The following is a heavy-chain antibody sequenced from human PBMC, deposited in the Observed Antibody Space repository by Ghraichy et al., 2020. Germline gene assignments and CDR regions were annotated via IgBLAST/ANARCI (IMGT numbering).Heavy chain of an antibody. D-gene: IGHD1-26*01. V-gene: IGHV1-8*01. CDR3: ARGLWELLGGAY. Sequence: ASVKVSCKASGYTFTSYDINWVRQATGQGLEWMGWMNPNSGNTGYAQKFQGRVTMTRNTSISTAYMELSSLRSEDTAVYYCARGLWELLGGAYWGQGTLVTVSS. J-gene: IGHJ4*02. CDR1: GYTFTSYD. CDR2: MNPNSGNT.